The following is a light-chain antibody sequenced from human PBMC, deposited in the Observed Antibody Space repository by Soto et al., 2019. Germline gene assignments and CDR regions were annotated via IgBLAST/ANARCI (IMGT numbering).Light chain of an antibody. J-gene: IGLJ1*01. CDR3: ASITSGSSYV. Sequence: QSVLTQPASVSGSPGQSITISCTGTSSVVGGYNYVSWYQQHPGKAPKLMIYDVSYRPSGVSDRFSGSKSGNTASLTISGLQSEDEADYYCASITSGSSYVFGTGTKVPVL. CDR1: SSVVGGYNY. CDR2: DVS. V-gene: IGLV2-14*01.